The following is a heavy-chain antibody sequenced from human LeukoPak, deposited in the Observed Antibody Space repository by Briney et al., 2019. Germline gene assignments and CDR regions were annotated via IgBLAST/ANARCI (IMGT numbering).Heavy chain of an antibody. Sequence: SGGSLRLSCEVSGFPFTLYNMNWVRQAPGKGLEWLSYISSSTNTIYYADSVKGRFTISRDNAKNSLYLQMNGLGAEDTAVYYCAKETYYYDRSGSYIDYWGQGTLVTVSS. CDR3: AKETYYYDRSGSYIDY. CDR1: GFPFTLYN. CDR2: ISSSTNTI. J-gene: IGHJ4*02. V-gene: IGHV3-48*04. D-gene: IGHD3-22*01.